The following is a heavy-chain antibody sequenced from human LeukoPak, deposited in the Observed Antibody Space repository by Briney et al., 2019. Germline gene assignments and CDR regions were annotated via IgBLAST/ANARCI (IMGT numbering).Heavy chain of an antibody. CDR3: ARDAVNIVVVPAATIVYYGMDV. CDR2: ISAYNGNT. D-gene: IGHD2-2*01. V-gene: IGHV1-18*04. J-gene: IGHJ6*02. CDR1: GYTFTSYG. Sequence: ASVKVSFKASGYTFTSYGISWVRQAPGQGLEWMGWISAYNGNTNYAQKLQGRVTMTTDTSTSTAYMELRSLRSDDTAVYYCARDAVNIVVVPAATIVYYGMDVWGQGTMVTVS.